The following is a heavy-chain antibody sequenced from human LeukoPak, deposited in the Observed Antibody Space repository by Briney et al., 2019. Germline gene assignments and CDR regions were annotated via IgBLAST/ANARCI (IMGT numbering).Heavy chain of an antibody. CDR3: ARGYYDSRRYLLFDS. J-gene: IGHJ4*02. V-gene: IGHV4-59*01. CDR2: IYYSGST. Sequence: PSETLSLTCTVPGGSISSYYWSWIRQPPGKGLEGLGFIYYSGSTNYNPSLKSRVTMSVDTSKNQFSLKLSSVTAADTAVYYCARGYYDSRRYLLFDSWGQGTLVTVSS. CDR1: GGSISSYY. D-gene: IGHD3-22*01.